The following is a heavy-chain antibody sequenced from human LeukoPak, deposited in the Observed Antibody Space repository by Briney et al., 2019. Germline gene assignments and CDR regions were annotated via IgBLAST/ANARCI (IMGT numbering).Heavy chain of an antibody. D-gene: IGHD3-10*01. V-gene: IGHV3-30*18. CDR3: ENAPRHRGISMVRGVRQEHYMDV. Sequence: GGSLRLSCSASGFTFSNYGMHGVRQAPGKGLEGLAVISYDGRNKNYADSVTGRFTISRDNSKTTLYLKMNSLRAEDTAVYYCENAPRHRGISMVRGVRQEHYMDVWGKGTTVTISS. CDR1: GFTFSNYG. CDR2: ISYDGRNK. J-gene: IGHJ6*03.